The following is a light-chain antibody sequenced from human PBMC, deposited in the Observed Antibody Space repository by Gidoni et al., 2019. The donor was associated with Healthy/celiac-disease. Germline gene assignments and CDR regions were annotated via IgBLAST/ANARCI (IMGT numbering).Light chain of an antibody. V-gene: IGKV3-11*01. J-gene: IGKJ4*01. CDR1: QSVSSY. CDR2: DAA. CDR3: QQRSNWPRVT. Sequence: EIVLTPSPATLSLSPGERATLSCRASQSVSSYLAWYQQKPGQAPRLLINDAANRATSIPARFSGSGSGTDFTLTISSREPEDFAVYYCQQRSNWPRVTFGGGTKVEIK.